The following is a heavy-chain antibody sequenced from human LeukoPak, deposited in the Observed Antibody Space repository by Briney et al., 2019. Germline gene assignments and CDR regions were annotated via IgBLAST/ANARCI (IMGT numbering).Heavy chain of an antibody. CDR1: GYTFTGYY. CDR3: ARVIRDYGDYLRHGYYYYYYMDV. J-gene: IGHJ6*03. Sequence: ASVKVSCKASGYTFTGYYMHWVRQAPGQGLEWMGWINPNSGGTNYAQKFQGRVTMTRDTSISTAYMELSRLRSDDTAVYYCARVIRDYGDYLRHGYYYYYYMDVWGKGTTVTVSS. D-gene: IGHD4-17*01. CDR2: INPNSGGT. V-gene: IGHV1-2*02.